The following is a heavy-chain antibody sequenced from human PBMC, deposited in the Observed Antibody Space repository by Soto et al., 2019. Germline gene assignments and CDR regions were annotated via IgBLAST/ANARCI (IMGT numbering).Heavy chain of an antibody. V-gene: IGHV4-59*08. D-gene: IGHD5-12*01. Sequence: SETLSLTCTVSGGSISSYYWSWIRQPPGKGLEWIGYIYYSGSTNYNPSLKSRVTISVDTSKNQFSLKLSSVTAADTAVYYCARLDSGYDASFDYWGQGTLVTVSS. CDR3: ARLDSGYDASFDY. CDR2: IYYSGST. CDR1: GGSISSYY. J-gene: IGHJ4*02.